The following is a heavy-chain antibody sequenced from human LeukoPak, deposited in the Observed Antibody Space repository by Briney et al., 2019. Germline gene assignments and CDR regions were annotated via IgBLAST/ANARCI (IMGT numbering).Heavy chain of an antibody. Sequence: PGGSLRLSCAASGFTFSSYSMNWVRQAPGKGLEWVAVIWSDGSQKYYADSVKGRFTISRDNSKNTLYLQMNSLGVEDTAVYYCARDLSGLHPDYWGQGTLVTVSS. CDR1: GFTFSSYS. V-gene: IGHV3-33*08. CDR2: IWSDGSQK. J-gene: IGHJ4*02. CDR3: ARDLSGLHPDY. D-gene: IGHD4-11*01.